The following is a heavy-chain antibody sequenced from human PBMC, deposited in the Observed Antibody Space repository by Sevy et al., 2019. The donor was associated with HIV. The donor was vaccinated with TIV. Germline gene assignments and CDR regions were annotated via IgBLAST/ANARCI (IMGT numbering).Heavy chain of an antibody. V-gene: IGHV3-33*01. Sequence: GGSLRLSCAASGFTFSSYGMHWVRQAPGKGLEWVAVIWYDGSNKYYADSVKGRFTISRDNSKNTLYLQMNSLRAEDTAVYYCARDGGYCSGGSCYGYYYYGMDVWGQGTSVTVSS. CDR2: IWYDGSNK. J-gene: IGHJ6*02. CDR1: GFTFSSYG. CDR3: ARDGGYCSGGSCYGYYYYGMDV. D-gene: IGHD2-15*01.